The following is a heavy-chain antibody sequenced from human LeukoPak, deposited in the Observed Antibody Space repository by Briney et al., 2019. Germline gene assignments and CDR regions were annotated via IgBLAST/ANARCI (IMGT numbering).Heavy chain of an antibody. D-gene: IGHD3-22*01. CDR2: INHSGST. Sequence: SETLSLTCAVYDGSFSGYYWSWIRQPPGKGLEWIGEINHSGSTNYNPSLKSRVTISVDTSKNQFSLKLSSVTAADTAVYYCARARPAIYYYYDSSGHTDYWGQGTLVTVSS. CDR3: ARARPAIYYYYDSSGHTDY. J-gene: IGHJ4*02. CDR1: DGSFSGYY. V-gene: IGHV4-34*01.